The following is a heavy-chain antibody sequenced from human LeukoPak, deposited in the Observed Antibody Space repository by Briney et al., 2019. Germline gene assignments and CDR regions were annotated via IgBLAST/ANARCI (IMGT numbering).Heavy chain of an antibody. CDR1: GFTFSSYS. Sequence: GGSLRLSCAASGFTFSSYSMNWVRQAPGKGLEWVSAISGSGSTYYADFVKGRFTISRDNSKNTLYLQMNSLRAEDTAVYYCAKDLSSSLNFDYWGQGTLVTVSS. CDR2: ISGSGST. V-gene: IGHV3-23*01. J-gene: IGHJ4*02. CDR3: AKDLSSSLNFDY. D-gene: IGHD6-6*01.